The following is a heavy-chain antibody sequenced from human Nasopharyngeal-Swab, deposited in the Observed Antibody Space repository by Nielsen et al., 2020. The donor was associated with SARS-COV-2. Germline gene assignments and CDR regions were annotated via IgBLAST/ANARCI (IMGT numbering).Heavy chain of an antibody. CDR2: INPSGGST. J-gene: IGHJ6*02. Sequence: ASVKVSCKASGYTFTSYYMHWVRQAPGQGLEWMGIINPSGGSTSYAQKFQGRVTITRNTSISTAYMELSSLRSEDTAVYYCAGVYCSSTSCFYGMDVWGQGTTVTVSS. V-gene: IGHV1-46*01. CDR1: GYTFTSYY. CDR3: AGVYCSSTSCFYGMDV. D-gene: IGHD2-2*01.